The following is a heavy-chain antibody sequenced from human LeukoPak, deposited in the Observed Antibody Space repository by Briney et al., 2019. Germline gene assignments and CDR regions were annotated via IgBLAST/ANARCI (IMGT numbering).Heavy chain of an antibody. D-gene: IGHD3-10*01. V-gene: IGHV3-11*01. Sequence: PGGSLRLSCAASGFTFSDYYTSWIRQAPGKGLEWVSYISSSGSTIYYADSVKGRFTISRDNAKNSLYLQMNSLRAEDTAVYYCARETRLWFGEWSIDYWGQGTLVTVSS. CDR3: ARETRLWFGEWSIDY. CDR1: GFTFSDYY. CDR2: ISSSGSTI. J-gene: IGHJ4*02.